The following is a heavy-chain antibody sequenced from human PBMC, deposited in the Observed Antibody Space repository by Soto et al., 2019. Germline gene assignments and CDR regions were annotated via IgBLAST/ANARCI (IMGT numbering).Heavy chain of an antibody. CDR1: GFTFSSYT. Sequence: PGGSLRLSCAASGFTFSSYTMNWVRQVPGKGLEWISHITHSSSAIYYADSVRGRFTVSRDNAKNSLYLQLNSLRAEDTAVYYCAASILVSRQYFDLWGRGTLVTVSS. D-gene: IGHD3-9*01. CDR2: ITHSSSAI. J-gene: IGHJ2*01. CDR3: AASILVSRQYFDL. V-gene: IGHV3-48*01.